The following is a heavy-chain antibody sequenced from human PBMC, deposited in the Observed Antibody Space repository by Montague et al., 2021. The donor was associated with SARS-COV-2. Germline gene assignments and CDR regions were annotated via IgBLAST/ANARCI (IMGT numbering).Heavy chain of an antibody. J-gene: IGHJ2*01. D-gene: IGHD6-19*01. Sequence: TLSLTCTVSGGSISGDNYYWTWIRQHPGKGLEWIGYIYYTGSTYYNPSLQSRLRTSLDTSKNQFSLTLTSVTAADTAIYYCARNRGWRSRVAGYIDLWGRGTLVTVSS. CDR1: GGSISGDNYY. CDR3: ARNRGWRSRVAGYIDL. CDR2: IYYTGST. V-gene: IGHV4-31*03.